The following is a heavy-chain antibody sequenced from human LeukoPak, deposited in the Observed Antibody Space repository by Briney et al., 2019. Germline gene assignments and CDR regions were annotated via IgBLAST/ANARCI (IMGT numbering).Heavy chain of an antibody. CDR3: ARGVIAVARAYYYYYYGMDV. Sequence: SETLSLTCTVSGGSISSSSYYWGWIRQPPGKGLEWIGSIYYSGSTYYNPSLKSRVTISVDTSKNQFSLKLSSVTAADTAVYYCARGVIAVARAYYYYYYGMDVWGQGTTVTVSS. D-gene: IGHD6-19*01. J-gene: IGHJ6*02. CDR1: GGSISSSSYY. CDR2: IYYSGST. V-gene: IGHV4-39*01.